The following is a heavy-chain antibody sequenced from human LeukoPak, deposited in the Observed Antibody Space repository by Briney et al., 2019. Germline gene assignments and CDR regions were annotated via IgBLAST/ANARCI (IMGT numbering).Heavy chain of an antibody. CDR2: IYYSGST. D-gene: IGHD3-3*01. J-gene: IGHJ6*02. CDR3: ARVPYYDFWSGSFYYGMDV. V-gene: IGHV4-39*01. Sequence: SETLSLTCTVSGGSISSGGYYWSWIRQPPGKGLEWIGSIYYSGSTYYNPSLKSRVTISVDTSKNQFSLKLSSVTAADTAVYYCARVPYYDFWSGSFYYGMDVWGQGTTVTVSS. CDR1: GGSISSGGYY.